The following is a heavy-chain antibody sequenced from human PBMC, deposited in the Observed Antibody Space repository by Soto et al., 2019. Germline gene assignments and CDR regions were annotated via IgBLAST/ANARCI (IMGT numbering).Heavy chain of an antibody. CDR3: ARGGAQISSLTTFDY. CDR1: GGSIRSFH. Sequence: QVQLQESGPGLVKPSETLSLTCTVSGGSIRSFHWGWIRQPPGTGLEWIGYISDSGSTNSNPSLKSRVTISRDTSKNQFSLKLSSVTAADTAVYFCARGGAQISSLTTFDYWGQGTLVTVSS. D-gene: IGHD1-26*01. CDR2: ISDSGST. V-gene: IGHV4-59*01. J-gene: IGHJ4*02.